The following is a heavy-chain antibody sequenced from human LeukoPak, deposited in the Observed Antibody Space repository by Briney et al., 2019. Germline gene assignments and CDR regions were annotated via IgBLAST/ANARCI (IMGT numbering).Heavy chain of an antibody. V-gene: IGHV5-51*01. CDR3: ARAPSSTSCCYFDY. CDR2: IYPSDSDT. Sequence: LGESLKISCKGSGYNFTSYWIGWVRQLPGKGLEWMGVIYPSDSDTRYTRFGPSAQGQVTISADKSIGTAYLQWSSLKASDTAMYYCARAPSSTSCCYFDYWGQGTLVTVSS. J-gene: IGHJ4*02. D-gene: IGHD2-2*01. CDR1: GYNFTSYW.